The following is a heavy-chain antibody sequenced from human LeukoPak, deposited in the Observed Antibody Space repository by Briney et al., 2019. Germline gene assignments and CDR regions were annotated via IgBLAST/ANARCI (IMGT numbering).Heavy chain of an antibody. Sequence: ASETLSLTCTVSGGSISSSSYYWGWIRQPPGKGLEWIGSIYYSGSTNYNPSLKSRVTMSVDTSKNQFSLKLSSVTAADTAVYYCARAHGGGSYGWYFDYWGQGTLVTVSS. CDR1: GGSISSSSYY. V-gene: IGHV4-39*07. CDR3: ARAHGGGSYGWYFDY. D-gene: IGHD1-26*01. J-gene: IGHJ4*02. CDR2: IYYSGST.